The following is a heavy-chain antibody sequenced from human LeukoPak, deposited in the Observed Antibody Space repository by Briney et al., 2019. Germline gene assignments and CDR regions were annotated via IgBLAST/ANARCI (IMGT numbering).Heavy chain of an antibody. CDR1: GLSFDDYA. CDR3: AKGLSLEGGSTWKNTWFDA. D-gene: IGHD1-1*01. J-gene: IGHJ5*02. V-gene: IGHV3-9*01. Sequence: GRSLRLSCAASGLSFDDYAMHGVRQVPGKGLEWVSGIGWNSVNICYVDSVKGRFIIYRDNAKNSLYLKMNSLRVDDTALYFCAKGLSLEGGSTWKNTWFDAWGQGTVVIVSS. CDR2: IGWNSVNI.